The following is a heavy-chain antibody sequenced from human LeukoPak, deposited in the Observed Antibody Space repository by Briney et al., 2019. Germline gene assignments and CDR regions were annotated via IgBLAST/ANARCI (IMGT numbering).Heavy chain of an antibody. CDR2: IHYPEST. V-gene: IGHV4-38-2*01. CDR3: ARGRGRQVGSRWHPDTHHDY. D-gene: IGHD3-10*01. CDR1: GFSISNGFF. J-gene: IGHJ4*02. Sequence: PSETLSLTCAVSGFSISNGFFWGWIRRPPGKGLEWIGTIHYPESTYYNPSLNSRLTISLDASKNHFSLKLSSVTAADTAPYYCARGRGRQVGSRWHPDTHHDYWGQGILVTVSS.